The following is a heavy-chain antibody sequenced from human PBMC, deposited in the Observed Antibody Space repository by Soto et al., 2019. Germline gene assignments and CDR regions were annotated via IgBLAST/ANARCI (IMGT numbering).Heavy chain of an antibody. V-gene: IGHV3-23*01. CDR1: GFSFSSYA. D-gene: IGHD5-12*01. Sequence: EVQLLESGGGWVQPGGSLRLSCAASGFSFSSYAMVWVRQAPGKGLEWVSVLSARGGSSYFADSVKGRFNISRDNSKNVLSREWNSLRAEDTAIYFCAKGSLEYSASVEKWGPGTLVLVSS. CDR2: LSARGGSS. J-gene: IGHJ1*01. CDR3: AKGSLEYSASVEK.